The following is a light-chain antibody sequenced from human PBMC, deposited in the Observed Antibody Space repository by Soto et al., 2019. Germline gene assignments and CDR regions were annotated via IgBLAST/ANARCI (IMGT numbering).Light chain of an antibody. V-gene: IGKV1-5*03. Sequence: DLEMTQSLSTLSGYIEDRVTITCRASQTISSWLAWYQQKPGKAPKILIYKASTLKSGVPSRFSGSGSGTEFTLTISSLQPDDFATYYCQHYNSYSEAFGQGTKVDI. CDR1: QTISSW. CDR3: QHYNSYSEA. CDR2: KAS. J-gene: IGKJ1*01.